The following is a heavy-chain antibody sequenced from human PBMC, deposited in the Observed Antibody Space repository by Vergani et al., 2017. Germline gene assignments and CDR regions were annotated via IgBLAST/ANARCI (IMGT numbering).Heavy chain of an antibody. CDR3: ARGAYGRSYP. D-gene: IGHD2-21*01. CDR1: GGSISSYY. Sequence: QVQLQESGPGLVKPSETLSLTCTVSGGSISSYYWSWIRQPPGKGLEWIGYIYYSGSTNHNPSLKSRVTISVDTSKNQFSLKLSSVTAADTAVYYCARGAYGRSYPWGQGTLVTVSS. CDR2: IYYSGST. J-gene: IGHJ5*02. V-gene: IGHV4-59*01.